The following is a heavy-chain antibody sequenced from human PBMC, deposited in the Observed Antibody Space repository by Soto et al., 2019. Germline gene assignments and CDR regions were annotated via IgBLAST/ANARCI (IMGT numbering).Heavy chain of an antibody. V-gene: IGHV5-51*01. D-gene: IGHD6-19*01. CDR2: IYPVDSDT. CDR3: ARHTNQTLYSSGWYVRAFDI. CDR1: GYSFTSYW. J-gene: IGHJ3*02. Sequence: GESLKISCKGSGYSFTSYWIVWVRQMPGKGLELMVIIYPVDSDTRYSPSFQSQVTISADKSISTAYLQWSSLKASDTAMYYCARHTNQTLYSSGWYVRAFDIWGQGTMVTVSS.